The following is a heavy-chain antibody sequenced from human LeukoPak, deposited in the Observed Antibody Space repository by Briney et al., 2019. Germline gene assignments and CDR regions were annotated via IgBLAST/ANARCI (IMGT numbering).Heavy chain of an antibody. Sequence: GGSLRLSCAASGFTFSSYSMNWVRQAPGKGLEWVSSISSSSSYIYYADSVKGRFTISRDNAKNSLYLQMNSLRAEDTAVYYCARGRYCSSTSCYAFDIWGQGTMVTVSS. CDR3: ARGRYCSSTSCYAFDI. D-gene: IGHD2-2*01. V-gene: IGHV3-21*01. CDR2: ISSSSSYI. J-gene: IGHJ3*02. CDR1: GFTFSSYS.